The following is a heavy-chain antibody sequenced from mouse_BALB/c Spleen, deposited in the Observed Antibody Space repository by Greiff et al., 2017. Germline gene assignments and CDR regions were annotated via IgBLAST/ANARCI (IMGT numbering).Heavy chain of an antibody. D-gene: IGHD1-1*01. J-gene: IGHJ4*01. V-gene: IGHV5-6*02. CDR1: GFTFSSYG. CDR2: ISSGGSYT. CDR3: ERPITTVYAMDY. Sequence: DVKLVESGGDLVKPGGSLKLSCAASGFTFSSYGMSWVRQTPDKRLEWVATISSGGSYTDYPDSVKGRFTISRDNAKNTLYLQMSSLKSEDTAMYYCERPITTVYAMDYWGQGTAVTVSS.